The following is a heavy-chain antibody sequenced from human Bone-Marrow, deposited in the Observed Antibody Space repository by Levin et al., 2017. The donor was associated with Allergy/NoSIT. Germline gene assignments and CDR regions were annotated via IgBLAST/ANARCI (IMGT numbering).Heavy chain of an antibody. V-gene: IGHV3-23*01. J-gene: IGHJ4*02. Sequence: GESLKISCAASGFTFSSYAMSWVRQAPGKGLEWVSAISGSGGSTYYADSVKGRFTISRDNSKNTLYLQMNSLRAEDTAVYYCAKGGYCSRWCSGGSCYYEYFDYWGQGTLVTVSS. D-gene: IGHD2-15*01. CDR3: AKGGYCSRWCSGGSCYYEYFDY. CDR1: GFTFSSYA. CDR2: ISGSGGST.